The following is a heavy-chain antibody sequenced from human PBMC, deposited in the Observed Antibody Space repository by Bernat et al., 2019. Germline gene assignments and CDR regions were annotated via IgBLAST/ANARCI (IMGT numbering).Heavy chain of an antibody. CDR3: ARAPGITAAAHPRFDY. D-gene: IGHD6-25*01. V-gene: IGHV4-59*01. J-gene: IGHJ4*02. Sequence: QVQLQESGPGLVKPSETLSLTCTVSGGSFGSYYWTWIRQPPGKGLEWIGYIYYTGSTNYNPSLKSRVTISVDTSKKQVSLKLSSVTAADAAVYYCARAPGITAAAHPRFDYWGQGTLVTVSS. CDR2: IYYTGST. CDR1: GGSFGSYY.